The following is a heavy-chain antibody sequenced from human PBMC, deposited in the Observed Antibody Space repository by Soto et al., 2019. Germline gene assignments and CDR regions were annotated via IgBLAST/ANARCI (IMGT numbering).Heavy chain of an antibody. V-gene: IGHV3-23*01. CDR1: GFTFSTYA. D-gene: IGHD5-18*01. Sequence: EVQLLESGGKLVQPGGPLTLSCAASGFTFSTYAMAWVRQAPGKGLEWVSGVSASGLNTDYADPVKGRFYISRDTSKHTVSLHANSLRAGDTALYCSAKDRPRRPTGYLFDYWGQGTPVTVSS. CDR3: AKDRPRRPTGYLFDY. CDR2: VSASGLNT. J-gene: IGHJ4*02.